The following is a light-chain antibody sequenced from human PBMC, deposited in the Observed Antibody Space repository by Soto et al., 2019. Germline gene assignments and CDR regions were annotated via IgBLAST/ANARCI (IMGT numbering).Light chain of an antibody. CDR1: SSNIGADHD. V-gene: IGLV1-40*01. CDR2: GDT. CDR3: QSYDRSVSGYV. J-gene: IGLJ1*01. Sequence: QAVVTQPPSVSGAPGQRVIISCTGSSSNIGADHDVHWYQQLPGLAPKLLISGDTDRPSGVPDRFSGSTSGSSASLAITGLQAEDEADYYCQSYDRSVSGYVFGTGTKLTVL.